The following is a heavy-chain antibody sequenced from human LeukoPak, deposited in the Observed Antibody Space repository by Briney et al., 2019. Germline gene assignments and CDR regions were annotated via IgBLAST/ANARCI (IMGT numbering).Heavy chain of an antibody. D-gene: IGHD5/OR15-5a*01. Sequence: GRSLRLSCAASGFTFSTYRMNWVRQAPGKGLEWVSSISSSSSYIYYADSVKGRFTISRDNAENSLYLQMNSLRAEDTAVYYCARVSSSYFDYWGQGTLVTVSS. V-gene: IGHV3-21*01. CDR2: ISSSSSYI. CDR1: GFTFSTYR. J-gene: IGHJ4*02. CDR3: ARVSSSYFDY.